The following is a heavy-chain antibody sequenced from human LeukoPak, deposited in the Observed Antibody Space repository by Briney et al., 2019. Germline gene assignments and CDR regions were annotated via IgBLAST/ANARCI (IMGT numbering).Heavy chain of an antibody. CDR2: INPISGGT. CDR1: GYTFVEHF. J-gene: IGHJ2*01. V-gene: IGHV1-2*02. CDR3: ARDRTPGGYGAGYFDL. D-gene: IGHD4-17*01. Sequence: ASVKVSCKASGYTFVEHFMHWVRQAPGQGLEWMGWINPISGGTKSAQNFQGRVTVTMDTSISTAYMELSRLTSDDTAVYYCARDRTPGGYGAGYFDLWGRGTLVTVSS.